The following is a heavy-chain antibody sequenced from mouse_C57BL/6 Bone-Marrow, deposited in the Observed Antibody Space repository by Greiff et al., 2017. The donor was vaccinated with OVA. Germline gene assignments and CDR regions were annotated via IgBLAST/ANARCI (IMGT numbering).Heavy chain of an antibody. J-gene: IGHJ3*01. CDR3: TTPTWFAY. V-gene: IGHV14-4*01. CDR2: IDPENGDT. Sequence: VQLQQSGAELVRPGASVKLSCTASGFNIKDDYMHWVKQRPEQGLEWIGWIDPENGDTEYASKFQGKATITADTSSNTAYLQLSSLTSEDTAVYYCTTPTWFAYWGQETLVTVSA. CDR1: GFNIKDDY.